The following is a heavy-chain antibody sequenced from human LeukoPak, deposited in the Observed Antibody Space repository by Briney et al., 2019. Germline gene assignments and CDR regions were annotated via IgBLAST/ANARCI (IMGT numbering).Heavy chain of an antibody. CDR1: GGSFSGYY. J-gene: IGHJ4*02. V-gene: IGHV4-34*01. CDR3: AREVFYGGNNDY. CDR2: INHSGGT. D-gene: IGHD4-17*01. Sequence: SETLSLTCAVYGGSFSGYYWSWIRQPPGKGLEWIGEINHSGGTNYNPSLRSRVTISVDTSKNQFSLKLSSVTAADTAVYYCAREVFYGGNNDYWGQGTLVTVSS.